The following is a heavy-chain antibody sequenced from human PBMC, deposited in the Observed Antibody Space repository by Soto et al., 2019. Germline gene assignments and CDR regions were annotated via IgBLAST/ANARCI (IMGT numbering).Heavy chain of an antibody. CDR2: IITNGGST. J-gene: IGHJ4*02. CDR3: VKGEYYYDSSGYYPFDY. V-gene: IGHV3-64D*06. CDR1: GFHFSIYA. D-gene: IGHD3-22*01. Sequence: GGSLRLSCSASGFHFSIYAMQWVRHAPGKGLVYVSSIITNGGSTDYADSVKGRFTISRDNSKNTVYLQMSSLRVEDTAVYYCVKGEYYYDSSGYYPFDYWGQGT.